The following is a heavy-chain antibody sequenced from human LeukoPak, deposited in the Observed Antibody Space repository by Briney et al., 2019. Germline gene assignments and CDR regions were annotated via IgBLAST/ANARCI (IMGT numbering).Heavy chain of an antibody. CDR3: ARDSLHYYSYYMDV. J-gene: IGHJ6*03. Sequence: PSETLSLTCSVSGGSISSYYWSWIRQPAGKGLEWIGRIYNTGSTNYNPSLKSRVTMSVDTSKNQFSLKLNSVTAADTAVYYCARDSLHYYSYYMDVWGKVTTVTVSS. CDR2: IYNTGST. V-gene: IGHV4-4*07. CDR1: GGSISSYY.